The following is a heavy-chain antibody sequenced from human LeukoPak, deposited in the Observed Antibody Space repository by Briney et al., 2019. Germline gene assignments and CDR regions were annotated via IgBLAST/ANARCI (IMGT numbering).Heavy chain of an antibody. D-gene: IGHD3-16*01. CDR1: GGSITSYY. J-gene: IGHJ4*02. Sequence: SETLSLTCSVSGGSITSYYWSWIRQPPGKGLEWIGLIYYSANANYNPSLKSRVTISVDTSKKHLSLKLNSVTAADTAVYYCASHNSLGGPLAHFDYWGQGTLVTVSS. CDR3: ASHNSLGGPLAHFDY. CDR2: IYYSANA. V-gene: IGHV4-59*08.